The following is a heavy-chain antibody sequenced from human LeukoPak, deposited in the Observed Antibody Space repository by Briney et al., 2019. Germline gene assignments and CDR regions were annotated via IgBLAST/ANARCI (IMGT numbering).Heavy chain of an antibody. CDR1: GGSISSSSYY. CDR3: ARQTGDSSGYYYKDYFDY. Sequence: SSETLSLTCTVSGGSISSSSYYWGWIRQPPRKGLEWIGSIYYSGSTYYNPSLKSRVTISVDTSKNQFSLKLSSVTAADTAVYYCARQTGDSSGYYYKDYFDYWGQGTLVTVSS. V-gene: IGHV4-39*01. D-gene: IGHD3-22*01. CDR2: IYYSGST. J-gene: IGHJ4*02.